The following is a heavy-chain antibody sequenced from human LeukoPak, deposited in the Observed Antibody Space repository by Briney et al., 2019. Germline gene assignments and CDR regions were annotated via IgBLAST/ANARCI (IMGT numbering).Heavy chain of an antibody. CDR1: GYTFTGYY. V-gene: IGHV1-2*02. J-gene: IGHJ6*02. CDR2: INPDSGGT. CDR3: ARDDKVAITMVRGGRYGMDV. Sequence: GASVKVSCKASGYTFTGYYMHWVRQAPGQGLEWTGWINPDSGGTNYAQKFQGRVTMTRDTSISTAYMELSRLRSDDTAVYYCARDDKVAITMVRGGRYGMDVWGQGTTVTVSS. D-gene: IGHD3-10*01.